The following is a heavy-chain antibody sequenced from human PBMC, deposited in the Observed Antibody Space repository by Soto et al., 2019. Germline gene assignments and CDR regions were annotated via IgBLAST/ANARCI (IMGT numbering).Heavy chain of an antibody. D-gene: IGHD6-13*01. CDR2: ISYDGGNK. CDR3: AREAESFDY. V-gene: IGHV3-30-3*01. J-gene: IGHJ4*02. CDR1: GFTFSSYA. Sequence: QVQLVESGGGVVQPGRSLRLSCAASGFTFSSYAMHWVRQAPGKGLEWVAVISYDGGNKDYADSVKGRFTISRDNSKNTLYLQMSSLGAEDTAVYYCAREAESFDYWGQGTLVTVSS.